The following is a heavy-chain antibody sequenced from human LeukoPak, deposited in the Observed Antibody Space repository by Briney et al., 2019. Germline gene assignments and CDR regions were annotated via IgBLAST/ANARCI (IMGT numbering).Heavy chain of an antibody. J-gene: IGHJ4*02. V-gene: IGHV1-69*05. Sequence: ASVKVSCKASGGTFSSYAISWVRQAPGQGLEWMGGIIPIFGTANYAQKFQGRVTITTDESTSTAYMELSSLRSKDTAVYYCARGLSYYDSSGYLDYWGQGTLVTVSS. CDR3: ARGLSYYDSSGYLDY. CDR2: IIPIFGTA. D-gene: IGHD3-22*01. CDR1: GGTFSSYA.